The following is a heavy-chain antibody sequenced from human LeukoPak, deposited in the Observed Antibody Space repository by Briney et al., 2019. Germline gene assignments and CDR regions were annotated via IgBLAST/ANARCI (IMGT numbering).Heavy chain of an antibody. CDR2: VDYSGST. CDR1: GGSISSYY. D-gene: IGHD6-13*01. CDR3: ATGGSSSYAFHI. V-gene: IGHV4-59*08. J-gene: IGHJ3*02. Sequence: SETLSLTCTVSGGSISSYYLSWIRQPPGTGLEWIGYVDYSGSTNYNPSLKSRVTISVDTSKNQFSLKLSSVTAADTAVYYCATGGSSSYAFHIWGQGTMVTVSS.